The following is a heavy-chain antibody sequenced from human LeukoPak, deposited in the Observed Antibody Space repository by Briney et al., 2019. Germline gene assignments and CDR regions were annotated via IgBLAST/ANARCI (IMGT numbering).Heavy chain of an antibody. J-gene: IGHJ3*02. V-gene: IGHV4-59*08. CDR2: IYYSGST. CDR1: AGSIRSYY. CDR3: ARHNDILTGYPAYAFDI. D-gene: IGHD3-9*01. Sequence: SETLSLTCTVSAGSIRSYYWSWIRQPPGKGLEWIGYIYYSGSTNYNPSLKSRVTISVDTSKNQFSLKLSSVTAADTAVYYCARHNDILTGYPAYAFDIWGQGTMVTVSS.